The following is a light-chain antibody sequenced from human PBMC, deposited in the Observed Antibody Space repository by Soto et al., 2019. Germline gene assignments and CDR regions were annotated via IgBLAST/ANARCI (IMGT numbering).Light chain of an antibody. J-gene: IGKJ1*01. V-gene: IGKV3-20*01. Sequence: EIVLTQAPGTLSLSPGEVATLSCRASQSVGSRYLAWYQQKPGQAPRLLIYGTNNRDTGIPEMFSGSGAGTAFRLTIRRLEPGDLAVYYCEHYGSSGTFGQGTKVDIK. CDR2: GTN. CDR3: EHYGSSGT. CDR1: QSVGSRY.